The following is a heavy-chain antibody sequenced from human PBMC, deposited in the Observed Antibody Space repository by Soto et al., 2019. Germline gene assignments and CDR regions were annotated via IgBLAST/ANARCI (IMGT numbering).Heavy chain of an antibody. Sequence: AELQVSCADSGDTFTSCYVICLRHELGEGPKCMGWINPYTGGSNYGQKFQSRVTMTRDTSISTSYMELSKLISDDTTVYYCVTQFQHCGGNCNPGPYFGRDDWGQGTTVTVSS. CDR1: GDTFTSCY. J-gene: IGHJ6*02. V-gene: IGHV1-2*02. CDR3: VTQFQHCGGNCNPGPYFGRDD. CDR2: INPYTGGS. D-gene: IGHD2-21*02.